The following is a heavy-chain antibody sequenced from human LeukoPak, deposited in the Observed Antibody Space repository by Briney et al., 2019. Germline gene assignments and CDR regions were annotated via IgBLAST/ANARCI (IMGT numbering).Heavy chain of an antibody. V-gene: IGHV3-48*04. J-gene: IGHJ4*02. CDR2: ISVSSNTI. CDR3: APGYCSSTSCLHYFDY. Sequence: GGSLRLSCAASGFTFTTYSMNWVRQAPGKGLEWVSYISVSSNTIYYAGSVKGRFTISRDNAKNSLYLQMNSLRAEDTAVYYCAPGYCSSTSCLHYFDYWGQGTLVTVS. CDR1: GFTFTTYS. D-gene: IGHD2-2*01.